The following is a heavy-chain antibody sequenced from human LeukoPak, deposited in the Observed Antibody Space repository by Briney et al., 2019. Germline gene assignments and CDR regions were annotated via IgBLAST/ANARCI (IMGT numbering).Heavy chain of an antibody. CDR2: INHSGST. J-gene: IGHJ4*02. CDR3: ARGIAYFDY. D-gene: IGHD3-16*02. CDR1: GGSISSGGYY. V-gene: IGHV4-31*03. Sequence: SETLSLTCTVSGGSISSGGYYWSWIRQHPGTGLEWIGEINHSGSTNYNPSLKSRVTISVDTSKNQFSLKLSSVTAADTAVYYCARGIAYFDYWGRGTLVTVSS.